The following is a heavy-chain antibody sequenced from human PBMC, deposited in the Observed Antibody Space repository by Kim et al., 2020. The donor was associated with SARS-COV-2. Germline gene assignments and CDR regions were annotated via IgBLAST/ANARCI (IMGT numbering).Heavy chain of an antibody. CDR3: ARYYVTHNYRDAFDI. CDR1: EFTFGSYW. CDR2: TKYDGSEE. Sequence: GGSLRLSCAASEFTFGSYWMAWVRQAPGKGLEWVGNTKYDGSEEYYLDSVKGRFTISRDNAKNSLYLQMNSLRAEDTAVYYCARYYVTHNYRDAFDIWGLGTMVTFSS. D-gene: IGHD3-10*02. V-gene: IGHV3-7*01. J-gene: IGHJ3*02.